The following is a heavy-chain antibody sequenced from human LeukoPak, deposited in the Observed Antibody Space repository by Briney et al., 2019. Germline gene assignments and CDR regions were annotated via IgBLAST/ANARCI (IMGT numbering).Heavy chain of an antibody. Sequence: ASVKVSCKASGYTFPSYFMHWVRQAPGQGLEWMRIINPTGGSTTYARKFQGRVTMTRDTSTSTVYMELSSLRSDDTAVYYCARTAARRFDYWGQGTLVTVSS. J-gene: IGHJ4*02. CDR2: INPTGGST. CDR3: ARTAARRFDY. V-gene: IGHV1-46*01. CDR1: GYTFPSYF. D-gene: IGHD6-6*01.